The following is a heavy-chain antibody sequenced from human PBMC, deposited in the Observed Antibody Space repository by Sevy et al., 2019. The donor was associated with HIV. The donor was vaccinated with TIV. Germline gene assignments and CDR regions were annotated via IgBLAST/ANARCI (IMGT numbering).Heavy chain of an antibody. CDR3: ARAYCSGGRCYSLAY. V-gene: IGHV1-18*01. J-gene: IGHJ4*02. Sequence: ASVKVSCKVSGYTFTSYRITWVRQAPGQGLESMGWISPHNGDTKYAQTFQGRVTMITDTSTNTAYMELRSLGSDDTAIYYCARAYCSGGRCYSLAYWGQGTLVTVSS. D-gene: IGHD2-15*01. CDR2: ISPHNGDT. CDR1: GYTFTSYR.